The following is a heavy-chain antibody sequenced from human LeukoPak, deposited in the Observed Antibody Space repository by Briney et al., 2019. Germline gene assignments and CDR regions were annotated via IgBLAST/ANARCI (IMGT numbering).Heavy chain of an antibody. CDR1: GYTFTGYY. CDR3: ATTFWSGYHNWFDP. V-gene: IGHV1-2*06. J-gene: IGHJ5*02. Sequence: GASVKVSCKASGYTFTGYYMHWVRQAPGQGLEWMGRINPNSGGTNYAQKFQGRVTMTEDTSTDTAYMELSSLRSEDTAVYYCATTFWSGYHNWFDPWGQGTLVTVSS. CDR2: INPNSGGT. D-gene: IGHD3-3*01.